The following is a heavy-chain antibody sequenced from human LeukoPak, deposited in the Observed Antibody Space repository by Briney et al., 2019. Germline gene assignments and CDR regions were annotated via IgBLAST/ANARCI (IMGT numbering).Heavy chain of an antibody. Sequence: SETLSLTCSVSSGSIDNEHWCWVRQPPGKGLEWIGEINPSGSTNYNPSLKSRVTISVDTSKNQFSLKLSSVTAADTAVFYCARAQGRDGYNGILEYWGQGALVTVSS. CDR3: ARAQGRDGYNGILEY. J-gene: IGHJ4*02. CDR2: INPSGST. CDR1: SGSIDNEH. D-gene: IGHD5-24*01. V-gene: IGHV4-34*01.